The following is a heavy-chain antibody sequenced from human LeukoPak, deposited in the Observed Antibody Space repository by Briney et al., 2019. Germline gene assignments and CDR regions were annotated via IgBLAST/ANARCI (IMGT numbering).Heavy chain of an antibody. Sequence: SVKVSCKASGGTFSSYAISWVRQAPGQGLEWMGGIIPIFGIANYAQKFQGRVTMTRDTSTSTVYMELSSLRSEDTAVYYCANTGRGSSGSYYFDYWGQGTLVTVSS. CDR3: ANTGRGSSGSYYFDY. CDR2: IIPIFGIA. J-gene: IGHJ4*02. D-gene: IGHD1-26*01. V-gene: IGHV1-69*10. CDR1: GGTFSSYA.